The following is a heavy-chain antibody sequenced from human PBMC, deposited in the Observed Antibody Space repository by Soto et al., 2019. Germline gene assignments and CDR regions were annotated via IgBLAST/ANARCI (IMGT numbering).Heavy chain of an antibody. J-gene: IGHJ3*02. CDR2: IIPIFGTA. CDR1: GGTFSSYA. Sequence: SVKVSCKASGGTFSSYAISWVRQAPGQGLEWMGGIIPIFGTANYAQKFQGRVTITADESTSTAYMELSSLRSEDTAVYYCAREGEYCGSTSCYSGDDAFDIWGQGTMVTVSS. CDR3: AREGEYCGSTSCYSGDDAFDI. D-gene: IGHD2-2*01. V-gene: IGHV1-69*13.